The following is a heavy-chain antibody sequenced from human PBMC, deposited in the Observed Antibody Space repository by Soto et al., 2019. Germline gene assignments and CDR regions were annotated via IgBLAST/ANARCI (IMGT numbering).Heavy chain of an antibody. J-gene: IGHJ6*02. V-gene: IGHV4-4*02. Sequence: LCLPCACSGGSISSINRCSWDRQPPGKGLEWIGEIYHSGSTNYNPSLKSRVTISVDKSKNQFSLKLSSVTAADTAVYYCARDTIMITFGGVIDTYYYYGMDVWGQGTTVTVSS. CDR3: ARDTIMITFGGVIDTYYYYGMDV. CDR1: GGSISSINR. D-gene: IGHD3-16*02. CDR2: IYHSGST.